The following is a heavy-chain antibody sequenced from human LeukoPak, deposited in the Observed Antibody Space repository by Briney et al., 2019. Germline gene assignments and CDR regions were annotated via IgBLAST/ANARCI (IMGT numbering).Heavy chain of an antibody. CDR1: GGSFSGYY. CDR2: INHSGST. V-gene: IGHV4-34*01. CDR3: APKDSSGYYTDAFDI. Sequence: SETLSLTCAVYGGSFSGYYWSWIRQPPGKGLEWIGEINHSGSTNYNPSLKSRVTISVDTSKNQFSLKLSSVTAADTAVYCCAPKDSSGYYTDAFDIWGQGTMVTVSS. J-gene: IGHJ3*02. D-gene: IGHD3-22*01.